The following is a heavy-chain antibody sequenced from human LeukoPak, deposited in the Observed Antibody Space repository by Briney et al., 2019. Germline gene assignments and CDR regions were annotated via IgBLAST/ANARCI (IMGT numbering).Heavy chain of an antibody. V-gene: IGHV3-30*04. CDR2: ISYDGRNT. J-gene: IGHJ6*02. CDR1: GFTFSNFA. Sequence: GRSLRLSCAASGFTFSNFAIHWVRQAPGKGLEWVAVISYDGRNTNYADSVKGRFTISRDNSKNTPYLQMNSLTPGDTAVYYCARDSYGMDVWGQGTTVTVSS. CDR3: ARDSYGMDV.